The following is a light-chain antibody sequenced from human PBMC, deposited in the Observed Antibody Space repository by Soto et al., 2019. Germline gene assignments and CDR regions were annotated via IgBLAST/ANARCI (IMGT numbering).Light chain of an antibody. J-gene: IGKJ4*01. Sequence: PVERVTLSCRASQSVSSSYLTWYQQKPGQAPRLLIYGASTRATSIPARFSGSGSGTDFTLTISSLQPEDFAVYYCQQDYNLPLTFGGGTKV. V-gene: IGKV3D-7*01. CDR2: GAS. CDR3: QQDYNLPLT. CDR1: QSVSSSY.